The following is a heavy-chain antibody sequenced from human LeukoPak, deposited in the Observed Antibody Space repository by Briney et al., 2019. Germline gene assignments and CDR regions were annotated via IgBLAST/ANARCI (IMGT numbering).Heavy chain of an antibody. CDR1: GGTFSSYA. D-gene: IGHD4-23*01. J-gene: IGHJ4*02. CDR3: ARHYGGNPYFDY. V-gene: IGHV1-69*13. CDR2: IIPIFGTA. Sequence: SVKVSCKASGGTFSSYAISWVRQAPGQGLEWMGGIIPIFGTANYAQKFQGRVTITADESTSTAYMELSSLRSEDTAVYHCARHYGGNPYFDYWGQGTLVTVSS.